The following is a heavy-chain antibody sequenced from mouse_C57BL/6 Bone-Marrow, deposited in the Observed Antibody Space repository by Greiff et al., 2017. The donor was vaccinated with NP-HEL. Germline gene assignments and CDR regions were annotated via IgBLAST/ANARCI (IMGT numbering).Heavy chain of an antibody. CDR1: GYTFTSYW. CDR2: IDPSDSYT. J-gene: IGHJ4*01. CDR3: AREGSWDLYAMDY. D-gene: IGHD4-1*01. V-gene: IGHV1-69*01. Sequence: QVQLQQPGAELVMPGASVKLSCKASGYTFTSYWMHWVKQRPGQGLEWIGEIDPSDSYTNYNQKFKGKSTLTVDKSSSTAYMQLSSLTSEDSAVYYCAREGSWDLYAMDYWGQGTSVTVSS.